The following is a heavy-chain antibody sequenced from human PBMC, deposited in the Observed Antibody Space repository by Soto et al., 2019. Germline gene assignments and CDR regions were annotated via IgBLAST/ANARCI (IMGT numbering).Heavy chain of an antibody. Sequence: QVQLVQSGAEVKKPGSSVKVSCKASGGTFSSYAISWVRQAPGQGLEWMGGIIPIFGTANYAQKFQGRVTITADESTSTAYMELSSLRSEDTAVYYCARGGGPRGNYYYYYGIDVWGQGTTVTVSS. CDR2: IIPIFGTA. V-gene: IGHV1-69*12. CDR1: GGTFSSYA. D-gene: IGHD3-16*01. CDR3: ARGGGPRGNYYYYYGIDV. J-gene: IGHJ6*02.